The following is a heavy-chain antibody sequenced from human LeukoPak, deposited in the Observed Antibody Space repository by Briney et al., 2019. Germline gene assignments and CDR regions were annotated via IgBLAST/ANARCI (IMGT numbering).Heavy chain of an antibody. CDR1: GFTFSSYA. D-gene: IGHD6-13*01. CDR3: AKAELVLRLHYYYGMDV. Sequence: GGSLRLFCAASGFTFSSYAMSWVRQAPGKGVEWVSAISGSGCSTYYADSVKGRFTISRDNSKNTLYLQMNSLRAEDTAVYYCAKAELVLRLHYYYGMDVWGKGTTVTVSS. J-gene: IGHJ6*04. V-gene: IGHV3-23*01. CDR2: ISGSGCST.